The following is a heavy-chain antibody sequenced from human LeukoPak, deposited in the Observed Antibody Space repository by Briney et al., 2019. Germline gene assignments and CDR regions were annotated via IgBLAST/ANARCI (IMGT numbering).Heavy chain of an antibody. CDR3: AKGSYDSSGYYNFDY. CDR2: IRWNSGSI. V-gene: IGHV3-9*03. D-gene: IGHD3-22*01. J-gene: IGHJ4*02. CDR1: GFTLDDYA. Sequence: PGGSLRLSCAASGFTLDDYAMDWVRQAPGEGLEWVSGIRWNSGSIGYADSVKGRFTISRDNAKNSLYLQMNSLRAEDMALYYCAKGSYDSSGYYNFDYWGQGTLVTVSS.